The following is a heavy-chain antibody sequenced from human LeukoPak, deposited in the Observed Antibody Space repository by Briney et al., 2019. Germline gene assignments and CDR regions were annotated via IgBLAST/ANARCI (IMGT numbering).Heavy chain of an antibody. CDR1: GGSISSDY. CDR3: ARGTTSRRGFDP. V-gene: IGHV4-4*07. CDR2: IYTSGTT. D-gene: IGHD2-2*01. Sequence: SETPSLTCTVSGGSISSDYWSWIRQPAGKGLEWIGRIYTSGTTNYHPSLKSRVTLSVDTSKNQFSLKLTSVTAADTAVYYCARGTTSRRGFDPWGQGTLVTVSS. J-gene: IGHJ5*02.